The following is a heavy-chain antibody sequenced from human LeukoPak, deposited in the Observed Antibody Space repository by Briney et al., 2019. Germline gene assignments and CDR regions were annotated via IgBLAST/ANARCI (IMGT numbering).Heavy chain of an antibody. CDR2: ISSDGSIK. D-gene: IGHD3-3*01. CDR1: GFTFSSSW. CDR3: VKEYHSRGFGAYFDY. J-gene: IGHJ4*02. Sequence: GGSLRLSCAASGFTFSSSWMSWVRQAPGKGLEWVAVISSDGSIKVYADSVKGRFTLSRDNSINTVDLQMNSLRAEDTAVYYCVKEYHSRGFGAYFDYWGQGTLVTVSS. V-gene: IGHV3-30*18.